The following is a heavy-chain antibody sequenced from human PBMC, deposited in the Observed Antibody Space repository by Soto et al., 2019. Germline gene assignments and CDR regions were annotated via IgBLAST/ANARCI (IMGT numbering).Heavy chain of an antibody. CDR2: INHSGVT. CDR3: ARHVGNSPPGS. CDR1: GGSFSGYY. V-gene: IGHV4-34*01. J-gene: IGHJ4*02. Sequence: SETLSLTCAVYGGSFSGYYWSWIRQPPGKGLEWIGEINHSGVTNYKPSLKRRVTISVDTSKNQFSLQLTSVTAADTAVYHCARHVGNSPPGSWGQGTLVTVSS. D-gene: IGHD1-26*01.